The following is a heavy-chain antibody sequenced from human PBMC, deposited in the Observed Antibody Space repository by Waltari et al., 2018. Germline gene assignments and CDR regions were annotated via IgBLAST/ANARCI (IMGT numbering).Heavy chain of an antibody. J-gene: IGHJ4*02. CDR1: GYTFTSYA. V-gene: IGHV1-3*01. D-gene: IGHD3-3*01. Sequence: QVQLVQSGAEVKKPGASVKVSCKASGYTFTSYAMHWVRQAPGQRLEWMGWINAGNGNTKYPQKFQGRVTITRDTSASTAYMELSSLRSEDTAVYYCALSDFLSAPGYWGQGTLVTVSS. CDR2: INAGNGNT. CDR3: ALSDFLSAPGY.